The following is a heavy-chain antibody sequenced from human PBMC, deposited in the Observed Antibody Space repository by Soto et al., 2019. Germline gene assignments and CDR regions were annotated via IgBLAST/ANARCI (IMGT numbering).Heavy chain of an antibody. CDR3: ARNILTGYPNWYDP. J-gene: IGHJ5*02. V-gene: IGHV4-30-2*01. CDR2: IYHSGST. Sequence: PSETLSLTCAVSGGSISSGGYSWSWIRQPPGKGLEWIGYIYHSGSTYYNPSLKSRVTISVDRYKKQLSLKLSSVTAADTAVYYCARNILTGYPNWYDPWGQRTGVTVS. CDR1: GGSISSGGYS. D-gene: IGHD3-9*01.